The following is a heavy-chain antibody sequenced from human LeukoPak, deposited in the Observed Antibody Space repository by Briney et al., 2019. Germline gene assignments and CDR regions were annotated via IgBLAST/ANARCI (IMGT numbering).Heavy chain of an antibody. CDR2: IYYSGST. Sequence: SETLSLTCTVSGGFISSYYWSWIRQPPGKGLAWIGYIYYSGSTNYNPSLKSRVTISVDTSKNQFSLKLSSVTAADTAVYYCARHLPYYDSSGYYFLSYFDYWGQGTLVTVSS. D-gene: IGHD3-22*01. CDR1: GGFISSYY. J-gene: IGHJ4*02. V-gene: IGHV4-59*08. CDR3: ARHLPYYDSSGYYFLSYFDY.